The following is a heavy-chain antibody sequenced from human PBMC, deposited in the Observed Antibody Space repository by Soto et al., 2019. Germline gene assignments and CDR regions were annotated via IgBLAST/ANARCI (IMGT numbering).Heavy chain of an antibody. D-gene: IGHD3-10*01. V-gene: IGHV3-23*01. CDR3: AKDRGGFTRGWEFFDF. J-gene: IGHJ4*02. Sequence: EVVLLESGGGLVQPGGSLRLSCEVSGVAFSFYSMSWVRQAPGKGLEWVASISGNGGTTYYAASGKGRFTFSRDNSKNTVYLQMNSLRGEDTAVYYCAKDRGGFTRGWEFFDFGGQGPLVTVSS. CDR1: GVAFSFYS. CDR2: ISGNGGTT.